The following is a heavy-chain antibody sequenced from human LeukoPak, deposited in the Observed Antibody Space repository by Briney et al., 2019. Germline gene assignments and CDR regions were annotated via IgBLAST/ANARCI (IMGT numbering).Heavy chain of an antibody. CDR3: ARAVAGTNCFDY. D-gene: IGHD6-19*01. Sequence: GGSLRLSCAASGFTFSSYSMSWVRQAPGKGLEWVSSISSSSSYIYYADSVKGRFTISRDNAKNSLYLQMNSLRAEDTAVYYCARAVAGTNCFDYWGQGTLVTVSS. CDR1: GFTFSSYS. CDR2: ISSSSSYI. J-gene: IGHJ4*02. V-gene: IGHV3-21*01.